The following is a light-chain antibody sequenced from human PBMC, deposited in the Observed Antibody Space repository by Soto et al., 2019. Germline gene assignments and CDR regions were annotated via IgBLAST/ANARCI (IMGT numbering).Light chain of an antibody. Sequence: DIQMTQSPSTLSASVGDRVTITCRASQTISSWLAWYQQKPGKAPELLIYDASTLESGVPSRFSGSGSGTEFSLTISSLQPDDFATFYCQQSYSTPQTFGQGTKLEIK. V-gene: IGKV1-5*01. CDR2: DAS. CDR3: QQSYSTPQT. CDR1: QTISSW. J-gene: IGKJ2*01.